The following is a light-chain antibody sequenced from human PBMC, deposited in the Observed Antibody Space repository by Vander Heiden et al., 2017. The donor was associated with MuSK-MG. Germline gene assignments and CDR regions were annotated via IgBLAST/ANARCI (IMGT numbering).Light chain of an antibody. V-gene: IGKV3-20*01. CDR2: LAS. CDR1: QTIGYNY. CDR3: HQYFTSPLT. Sequence: VLTQSPGTLSLSPGERATLSCRDSQTIGYNYLAWYQQKPGQAPRLLLYLASSRATCIPDPFSGPGPLTYFTLTMRSLVPEDFAVYYCHQYFTSPLTFGGGTKVEL. J-gene: IGKJ4*01.